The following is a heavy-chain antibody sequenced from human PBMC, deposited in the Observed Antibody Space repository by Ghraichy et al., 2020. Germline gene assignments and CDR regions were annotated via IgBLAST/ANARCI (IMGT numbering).Heavy chain of an antibody. J-gene: IGHJ4*02. Sequence: GGSLRLSCAASGFTFSSHWMSWVRQAPGTGLEWVASINQDGNEKFSVDSVKGRFTISRDNAMNSLYLQMNSLRAEDTAVYYCARDHTAPGMIWDFWGPGTRVTVSS. CDR2: INQDGNEK. D-gene: IGHD6-13*01. CDR3: ARDHTAPGMIWDF. V-gene: IGHV3-7*03. CDR1: GFTFSSHW.